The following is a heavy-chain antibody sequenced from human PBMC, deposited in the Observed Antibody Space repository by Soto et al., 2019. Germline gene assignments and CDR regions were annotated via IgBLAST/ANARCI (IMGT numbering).Heavy chain of an antibody. CDR2: IKQDGSEK. V-gene: IGHV3-7*01. J-gene: IGHJ4*02. CDR1: GFTFSSYW. CDR3: ARHRSGYDFYYFDY. Sequence: EVQLVESGGGLVQPGGSLRLSCAASGFTFSSYWMSWVRQAPGKGLEWVANIKQDGSEKYYVDSVKGRFTISRDNAKNSLYLQMNSLRAEDTAVYYCARHRSGYDFYYFDYWGQGTLVTVSS. D-gene: IGHD5-12*01.